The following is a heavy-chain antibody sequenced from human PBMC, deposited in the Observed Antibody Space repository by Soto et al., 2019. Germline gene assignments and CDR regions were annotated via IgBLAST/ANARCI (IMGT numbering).Heavy chain of an antibody. CDR3: ARDHFASSWSDFDY. D-gene: IGHD6-13*01. CDR2: ISDDGSNK. J-gene: IGHJ4*02. CDR1: GFTFTNYA. V-gene: IGHV3-30-3*01. Sequence: QVQLVESGGGVVQPGRSLRLSCAVSGFTFTNYAMHWVRQAPGKGLEWVAVISDDGSNKKYADSVKGRSTISRDNSKNTMYMQMNSLRAEDTALYYCARDHFASSWSDFDYWGQGTLVTVSS.